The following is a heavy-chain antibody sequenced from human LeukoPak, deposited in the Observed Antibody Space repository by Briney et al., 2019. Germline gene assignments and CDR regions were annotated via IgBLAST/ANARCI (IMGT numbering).Heavy chain of an antibody. CDR1: GFTFNSYG. Sequence: GGTLRLSCAASGFTFNSYGMSWVRQAPGKGLEWVSAISGSGGSTYYADSVKGRFTISRDNSKNTLYLQMNSLRAEDTAVYYCAKDHGRDYYGSGRYDYWGQGTLVTVSS. CDR3: AKDHGRDYYGSGRYDY. D-gene: IGHD3-10*01. J-gene: IGHJ4*02. V-gene: IGHV3-23*01. CDR2: ISGSGGST.